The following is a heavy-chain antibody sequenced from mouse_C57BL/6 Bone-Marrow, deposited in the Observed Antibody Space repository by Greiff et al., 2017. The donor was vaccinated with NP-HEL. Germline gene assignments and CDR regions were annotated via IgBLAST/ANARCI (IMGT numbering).Heavy chain of an antibody. V-gene: IGHV1-69*01. CDR1: GYTFTSYW. CDR2: IDPSDSYT. D-gene: IGHD2-4*01. Sequence: VQLQQPGAELVMPGASVKLSCKASGYTFTSYWMHWVKQRPGQGLEWLGEIDPSDSYTNYNQKFKGKSTLTVDKSSSTAYMQLSSLTSEDSAVYYCARQGITTFFDYWGQGTTLTVSS. CDR3: ARQGITTFFDY. J-gene: IGHJ2*01.